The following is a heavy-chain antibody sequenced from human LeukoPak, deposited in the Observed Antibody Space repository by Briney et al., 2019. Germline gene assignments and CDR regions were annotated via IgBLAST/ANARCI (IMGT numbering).Heavy chain of an antibody. CDR3: AKDRTVGASYWYFDL. Sequence: GGSLRLSCTASGFICSDYAMSWARQAPGKGLEWVAGISSSGSGGNTYYADSVKGRFTISRDTSKNILFPQMNTLRAEGTAIYYCAKDRTVGASYWYFDLWGRGTLVTVSS. CDR1: GFICSDYA. V-gene: IGHV3-23*01. J-gene: IGHJ2*01. CDR2: ISSSGSGGNT. D-gene: IGHD1-26*01.